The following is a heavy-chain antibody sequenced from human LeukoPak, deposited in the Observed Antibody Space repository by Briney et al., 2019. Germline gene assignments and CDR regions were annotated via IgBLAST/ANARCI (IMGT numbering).Heavy chain of an antibody. D-gene: IGHD3-3*01. J-gene: IGHJ3*02. CDR2: ISGSGGST. CDR1: GFTFSSYA. CDR3: AKSKNRAYYDFWSDYPDAFDI. V-gene: IGHV3-23*01. Sequence: GGSLSLSCAASGFTFSSYAMSWVRQAPARGLEWVSAISGSGGSTYYADSVKGRFTISRDNSRNTLYLQMNSLTAEDTAVYYCAKSKNRAYYDFWSDYPDAFDIWGQGTMVTVSS.